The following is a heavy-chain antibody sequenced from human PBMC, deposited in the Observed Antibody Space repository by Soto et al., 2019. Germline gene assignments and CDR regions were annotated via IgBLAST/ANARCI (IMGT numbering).Heavy chain of an antibody. CDR1: GYTFTSYD. V-gene: IGHV1-8*01. D-gene: IGHD2-15*01. Sequence: QVQLVQSGAEVKKPGASVKVSCKASGYTFTSYDINWVRQATGQGLEWMGWMNPTRGNTGYAQKLQDRITMTIDTTISIAYMELSSLISEDTAVYYCARGYCNGGSCYVFDYWGQGTLVTVSS. CDR3: ARGYCNGGSCYVFDY. CDR2: MNPTRGNT. J-gene: IGHJ4*02.